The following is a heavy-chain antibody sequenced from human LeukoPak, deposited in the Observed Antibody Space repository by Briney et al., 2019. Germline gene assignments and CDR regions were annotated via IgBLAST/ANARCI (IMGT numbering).Heavy chain of an antibody. D-gene: IGHD6-19*01. Sequence: SETLSLTCTVSGASISSSSHYWGWIRQPPGKGLEWIGYIYYSGSTNYNPSLKSRVTISVDTSKNQFSLKLSSVTAADTAVYYCARVRVAVAGIDYWGQGTLVTVAS. CDR1: GASISSSSHY. CDR2: IYYSGST. V-gene: IGHV4-61*05. J-gene: IGHJ4*02. CDR3: ARVRVAVAGIDY.